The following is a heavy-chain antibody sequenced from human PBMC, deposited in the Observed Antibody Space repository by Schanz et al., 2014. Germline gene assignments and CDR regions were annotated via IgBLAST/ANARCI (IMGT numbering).Heavy chain of an antibody. V-gene: IGHV3-23*01. D-gene: IGHD2-2*01. J-gene: IGHJ4*02. CDR1: GFTFSSYA. Sequence: EGQLLESGGGLIQPGGSLRLSCAASGFTFSSYAMSWVRQAPGKGLEWVSTISASGGSTYYADSVKGRFTISRDNSKNILYLQMNSLRAEDTAVYYCAKDLLYGAPMPLNHLDYWGQGTLVNGSS. CDR3: AKDLLYGAPMPLNHLDY. CDR2: ISASGGST.